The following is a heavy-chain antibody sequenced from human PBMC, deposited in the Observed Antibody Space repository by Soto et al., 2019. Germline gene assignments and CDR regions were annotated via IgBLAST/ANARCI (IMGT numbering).Heavy chain of an antibody. CDR1: GFTFSSYA. Sequence: GGSLRLSCAASGFTFSSYAMSWVRQAPGKGLEWVSAISGSGGSTYYADSVKGRFTISRDNSKNTLYLQMNSLRAEDTAVYYCANPSSSWYHSPFDYWGQGTLVTVSS. V-gene: IGHV3-23*01. CDR2: ISGSGGST. J-gene: IGHJ4*02. CDR3: ANPSSSWYHSPFDY. D-gene: IGHD6-13*01.